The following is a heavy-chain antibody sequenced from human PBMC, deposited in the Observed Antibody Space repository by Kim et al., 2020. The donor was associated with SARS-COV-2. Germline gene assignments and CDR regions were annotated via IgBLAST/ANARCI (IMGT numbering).Heavy chain of an antibody. CDR3: TRRTVTTYDDAFDI. CDR2: ISYSGST. Sequence: SETLSLTCTVSGGSISSSSYYWGWIRQPPGKGLEWIGSISYSGSTYYNPSLKSRITISVDTSKNQISLNLNSLTAADTAVYYCTRRTVTTYDDAFDIWGQGTMVTVSS. J-gene: IGHJ3*02. CDR1: GGSISSSSYY. V-gene: IGHV4-39*01. D-gene: IGHD4-17*01.